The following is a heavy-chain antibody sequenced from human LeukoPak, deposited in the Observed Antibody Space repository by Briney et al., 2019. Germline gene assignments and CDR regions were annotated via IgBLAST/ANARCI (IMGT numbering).Heavy chain of an antibody. CDR1: GGSISSSTDN. CDR3: ARGQRKTYYDILTGVGYYFDY. V-gene: IGHV4-39*01. CDR2: IYYGGST. D-gene: IGHD3-9*01. J-gene: IGHJ4*02. Sequence: PSETLSLTCTVSGGSISSSTDNWGWIRQPPGKGLEGSGSIYYGGSTYYNPSPKIRFTRSADTSKNQFSLKLNSVTAADTAVYYCARGQRKTYYDILTGVGYYFDYWGQGTLVTVSS.